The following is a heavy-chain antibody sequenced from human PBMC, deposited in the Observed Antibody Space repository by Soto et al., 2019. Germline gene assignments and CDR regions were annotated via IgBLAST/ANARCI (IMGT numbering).Heavy chain of an antibody. V-gene: IGHV4-4*02. J-gene: IGHJ6*02. CDR2: IYHSGST. Sequence: SETLSLTCAGSGGSISSSNWWSWVRQPPGRGLEWIGEIYHSGSTNYNPSLKSRVTISVEKSKHQFSMKLSSVTAAAKAVYYCARGGYCRGGTSYRSTSAGMDLWPQGTTVPAS. CDR1: GGSISSSNW. CDR3: ARGGYCRGGTSYRSTSAGMDL. D-gene: IGHD2-15*01.